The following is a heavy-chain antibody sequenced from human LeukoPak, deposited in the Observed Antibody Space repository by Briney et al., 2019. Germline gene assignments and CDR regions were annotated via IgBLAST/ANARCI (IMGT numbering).Heavy chain of an antibody. V-gene: IGHV4-59*01. D-gene: IGHD7-27*01. CDR1: GGSISSYY. CDR2: IYYSGST. J-gene: IGHJ4*02. Sequence: SSETLSLTCTVSGGSISSYYWSWIRQPPGKGLEWIGYIYYSGSTNYNPSLKSRVTISVDTSKNQFSLKLSSVTAADTAVYYCGSYNNWGSYFDYWGQGTLVTVSS. CDR3: GSYNNWGSYFDY.